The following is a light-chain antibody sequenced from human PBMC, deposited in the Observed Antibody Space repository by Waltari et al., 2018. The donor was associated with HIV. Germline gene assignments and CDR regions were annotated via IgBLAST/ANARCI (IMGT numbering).Light chain of an antibody. CDR2: EVS. Sequence: QPALIQPPSASGSPGQSVTISCTGTSGDIGNYDYVSWYPQHPGKAPQIIIYEVSQRSSGVPDRFSGAKSGNTASLTVSGLQAEDEADYYCASYAGHDRFVLLGGGTKVTVL. CDR1: SGDIGNYDY. J-gene: IGLJ2*01. V-gene: IGLV2-8*01. CDR3: ASYAGHDRFVL.